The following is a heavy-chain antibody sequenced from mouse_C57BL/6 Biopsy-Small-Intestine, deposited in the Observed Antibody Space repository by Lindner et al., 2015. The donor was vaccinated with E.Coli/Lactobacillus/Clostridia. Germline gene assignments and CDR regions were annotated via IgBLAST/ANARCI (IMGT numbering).Heavy chain of an antibody. Sequence: VQLQESGAELVRPGASVKLSCPASGFNIKDDYMHWVKQRPEQGLEWIGRIDPANGNTKYAPKFQDKATITADTSSNTAYLQLSSLTSEDTAVYYCARYDYDYWYFDVWGAGTTVTVSS. CDR1: GFNIKDDY. CDR3: ARYDYDYWYFDV. J-gene: IGHJ1*01. CDR2: IDPANGNT. D-gene: IGHD2-4*01. V-gene: IGHV14-3*01.